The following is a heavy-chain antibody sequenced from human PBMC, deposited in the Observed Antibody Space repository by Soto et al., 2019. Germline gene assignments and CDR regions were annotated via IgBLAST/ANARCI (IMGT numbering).Heavy chain of an antibody. CDR1: GYTFTSYG. Sequence: ASVKVSCKASGYTFTSYGISWVRQAPGQGLEWMGWISAYNGNTNYAQKLQGRVTMTTDTSTSTAYMELRSLRSDDTAVYYCARGNIVVVPAAIAHRVYNWFDPWGQGTLVTVSS. D-gene: IGHD2-2*01. V-gene: IGHV1-18*01. CDR2: ISAYNGNT. CDR3: ARGNIVVVPAAIAHRVYNWFDP. J-gene: IGHJ5*02.